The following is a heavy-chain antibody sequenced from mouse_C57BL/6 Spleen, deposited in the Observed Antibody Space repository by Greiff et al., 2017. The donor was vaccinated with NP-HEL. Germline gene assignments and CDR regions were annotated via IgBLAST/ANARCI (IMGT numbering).Heavy chain of an antibody. V-gene: IGHV1-54*01. J-gene: IGHJ2*01. CDR3: ARSVFMITSYYFDY. Sequence: VQLQQSGAELVRPGTSVKVSCKASGYAFTNYLIEWVKQRPGQGLEWIGVINPGRGGTNYNEKFKGKATLTANKSSSTAYMQLSSLTSEDSAVYYCARSVFMITSYYFDYWGKGTTLTVSS. D-gene: IGHD2-4*01. CDR1: GYAFTNYL. CDR2: INPGRGGT.